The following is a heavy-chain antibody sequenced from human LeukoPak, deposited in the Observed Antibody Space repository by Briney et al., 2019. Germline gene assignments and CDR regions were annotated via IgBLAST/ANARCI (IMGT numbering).Heavy chain of an antibody. V-gene: IGHV4-59*11. Sequence: SETLSLTCIVSGGSISSHYWSWIRQPPGKGLEWIGYIYYSGSTCYNPSLKSRVTVSVDRSKNQFSLKLNSVTAADTAVYYCARGYGGYGWVFDCWGQGTLVTVSS. J-gene: IGHJ4*02. D-gene: IGHD5-12*01. CDR3: ARGYGGYGWVFDC. CDR2: IYYSGST. CDR1: GGSISSHY.